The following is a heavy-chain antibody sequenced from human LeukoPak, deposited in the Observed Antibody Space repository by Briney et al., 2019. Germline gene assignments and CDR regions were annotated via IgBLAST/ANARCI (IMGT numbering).Heavy chain of an antibody. CDR2: ISSSGSTT. CDR3: ARAHPTDYYMDV. Sequence: GGSLRLSCAASGFTFSNYRENWVRQAPGKGLEWVSHISSSGSTTFYADSVKCRFTVSRDNAKNSLYLQMISLRAEDTAVYYCARAHPTDYYMDVWGQGTTVTVSS. V-gene: IGHV3-48*01. CDR1: GFTFSNYR. J-gene: IGHJ6*03.